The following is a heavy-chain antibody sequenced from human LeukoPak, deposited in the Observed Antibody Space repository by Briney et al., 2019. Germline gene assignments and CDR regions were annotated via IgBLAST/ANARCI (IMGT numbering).Heavy chain of an antibody. CDR3: ARFTTAGVYYFDY. CDR2: IYHSGNT. Sequence: SETLSLTCAVYGGSFCGYNWSWIRQPPRKGLEWIANIYHSGNTYYNPSLKSRVTISVDRTKNQFSLKLTSVTAADTAVYYCARFTTAGVYYFDYWGQGTLVTVFS. D-gene: IGHD2-8*02. V-gene: IGHV4-34*01. CDR1: GGSFCGYN. J-gene: IGHJ4*02.